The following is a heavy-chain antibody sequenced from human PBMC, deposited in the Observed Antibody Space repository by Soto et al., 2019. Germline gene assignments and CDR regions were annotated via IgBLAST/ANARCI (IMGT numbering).Heavy chain of an antibody. CDR3: ARVHVMVVAGSTFDY. CDR1: GYSISSGCY. V-gene: IGHV4-38-2*02. J-gene: IGHJ4*01. Sequence: SETLSLICTVSGYSISSGCYWAWLRQHLGKGPERIASINHGGTTFYNPPLKSRITISVDNSNNKLSLMLTTWTAADKAVYYFARVHVMVVAGSTFDYWGHGTLVTVSS. D-gene: IGHD6-19*01. CDR2: INHGGTT.